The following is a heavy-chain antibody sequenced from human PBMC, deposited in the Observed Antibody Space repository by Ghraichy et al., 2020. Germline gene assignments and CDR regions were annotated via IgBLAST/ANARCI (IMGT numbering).Heavy chain of an antibody. CDR2: IHQSGST. V-gene: IGHV4-30-2*01. J-gene: IGHJ5*02. CDR1: GGSISSGDYS. CDR3: ARIANWFDP. Sequence: QTLSLTCAVSGGSISSGDYSWSWIRQPPGKGLEWIGSIHQSGSTYFNPSLESRVTISIDKPKNQLSLKLSSVTAADTAVYYCARIANWFDPWGQGTLVTVSS.